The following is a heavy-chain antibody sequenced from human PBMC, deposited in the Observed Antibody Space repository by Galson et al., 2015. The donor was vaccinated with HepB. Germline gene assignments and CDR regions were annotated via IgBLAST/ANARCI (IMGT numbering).Heavy chain of an antibody. CDR3: ARESGWLIDN. CDR1: GFTFSTYS. CDR2: ISSASTGI. D-gene: IGHD3-16*01. Sequence: SLRLSCAASGFTFSTYSMNWVRQAPGKGLGWVSYISSASTGIYYADSVKGRFTISRDNAKSPLFLQMNSLRDEDTAVYYCARESGWLIDNWGQGTLVTVSS. V-gene: IGHV3-48*02. J-gene: IGHJ4*02.